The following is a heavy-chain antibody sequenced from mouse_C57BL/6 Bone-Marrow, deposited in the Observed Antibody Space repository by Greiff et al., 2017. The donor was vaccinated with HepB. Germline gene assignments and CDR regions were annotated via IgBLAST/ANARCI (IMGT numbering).Heavy chain of an antibody. CDR1: GFNIKDDY. D-gene: IGHD2-3*01. CDR2: IDPENGDT. V-gene: IGHV14-4*01. CDR3: TTDDRLAWFAY. J-gene: IGHJ3*01. Sequence: EVQLQQSGAELVRPGASVKLSCTASGFNIKDDYMHWVKQRPEQGLEWIGWIDPENGDTEYASKFQGKATITADISSNTAYLQLSSLTSEDTAVYYCTTDDRLAWFAYWCQGTLVTVSA.